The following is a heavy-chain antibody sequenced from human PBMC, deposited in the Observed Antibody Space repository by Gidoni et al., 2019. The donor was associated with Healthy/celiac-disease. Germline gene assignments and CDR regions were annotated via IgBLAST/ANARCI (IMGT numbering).Heavy chain of an antibody. V-gene: IGHV3-30*18. CDR2: ISYDGSNK. CDR3: AKDQTGYSYGQDY. Sequence: QVQLVESGGGVVQPGRSLRLSCAASGFTFSSYGMHWVRQAPGKGLEWVAVISYDGSNKYYADSVKGRFTISRDNSKNTLYLQMNSLRAEDTAVYYCAKDQTGYSYGQDYWGQGTLVTVSS. D-gene: IGHD5-18*01. J-gene: IGHJ4*02. CDR1: GFTFSSYG.